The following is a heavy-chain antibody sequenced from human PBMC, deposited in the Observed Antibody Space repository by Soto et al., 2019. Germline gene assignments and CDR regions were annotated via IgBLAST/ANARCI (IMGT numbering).Heavy chain of an antibody. J-gene: IGHJ6*02. CDR3: ARESSGWFYYCYGMDV. CDR1: GYSISSGYY. Sequence: SETLSLTCAVSGYSISSGYYWGWIRQPPGKGLEWIGSIYPSGSTYYNPSLKSRVTISVDTSKNRFSLKLSSVTTADTAVYYCARESSGWFYYCYGMDVWGQGTTVTVSS. CDR2: IYPSGST. D-gene: IGHD6-19*01. V-gene: IGHV4-38-2*02.